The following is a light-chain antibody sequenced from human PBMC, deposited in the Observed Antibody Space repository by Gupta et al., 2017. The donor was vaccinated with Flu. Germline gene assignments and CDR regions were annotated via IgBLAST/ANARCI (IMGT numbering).Light chain of an antibody. CDR1: QGISNW. J-gene: IGKJ4*01. V-gene: IGKV1D-16*01. Sequence: DIQMTQYTSTLYASVPDRVTITCRESQGISNWVAWYQQRPEKAPKCLIYAKSSLQSGVPARFSGSGSGADFTLAISNLEPEDFATYYCQQYQSYPVTFGGGTKVEIK. CDR2: AKS. CDR3: QQYQSYPVT.